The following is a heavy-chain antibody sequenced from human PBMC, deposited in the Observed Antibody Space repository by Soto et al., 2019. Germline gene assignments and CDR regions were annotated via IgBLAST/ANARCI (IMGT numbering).Heavy chain of an antibody. CDR1: GFTFSSYS. V-gene: IGHV3-21*01. Sequence: EVQLVESGGGLVKPGGSLRLSCAASGFTFSSYSMNWVRQAPGKGLEWVSSISSSSSYIYYADSVKGRFTISRDNAKKSLYLQMNSLRAEDTSVYYCAREWPGCGGDCYSMAFDIWGQGTMVTVSS. D-gene: IGHD2-21*02. CDR2: ISSSSSYI. CDR3: AREWPGCGGDCYSMAFDI. J-gene: IGHJ3*02.